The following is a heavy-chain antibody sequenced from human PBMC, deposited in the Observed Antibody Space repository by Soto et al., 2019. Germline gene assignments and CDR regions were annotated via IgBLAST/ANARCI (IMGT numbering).Heavy chain of an antibody. J-gene: IGHJ4*02. D-gene: IGHD2-8*01. V-gene: IGHV4-59*08. Sequence: SETLSLTCTVSGGSISSYYWSWIRQPPGKGLEWIGYIYYSGRTSYNPSLKSRVTMSVDTSKNQFSLKLSSVTAADTAVYYCAIGPGEGANLGLYIETVIEYWAQGAVVTVSS. CDR3: AIGPGEGANLGLYIETVIEY. CDR2: IYYSGRT. CDR1: GGSISSYY.